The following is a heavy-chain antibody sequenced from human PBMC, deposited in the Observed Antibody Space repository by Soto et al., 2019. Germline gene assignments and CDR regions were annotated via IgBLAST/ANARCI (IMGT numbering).Heavy chain of an antibody. D-gene: IGHD4-17*01. J-gene: IGHJ4*02. CDR2: IKQDGSEQ. V-gene: IGHV3-7*01. Sequence: EVQLVESGGGLVQPGGSLRLSCAASGFTFSSYWMSWVRQAPGKGLEWVANIKQDGSEQYYVDSVKGRFTISRDNAKNSLYLQMNSLRAEDTAVYYCARGPYGDYDTFDYWGQGTLVTVSS. CDR3: ARGPYGDYDTFDY. CDR1: GFTFSSYW.